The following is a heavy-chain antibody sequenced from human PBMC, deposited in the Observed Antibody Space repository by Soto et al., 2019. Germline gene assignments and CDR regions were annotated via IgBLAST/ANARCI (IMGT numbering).Heavy chain of an antibody. D-gene: IGHD2-8*01. CDR1: GYTFAYYG. CDR2: VSANNRVT. CDR3: ARDRQYEPLPY. Sequence: QVQLVQSGTEVKKPGASVKVSCKASGYTFAYYGITWVRQAPGQPLEWMGWVSANNRVTNYAQKFQDRVTMTADTSTSPAYMELKSLSSDDTAMYICARDRQYEPLPYWGEGTLVIV. J-gene: IGHJ4*02. V-gene: IGHV1-18*01.